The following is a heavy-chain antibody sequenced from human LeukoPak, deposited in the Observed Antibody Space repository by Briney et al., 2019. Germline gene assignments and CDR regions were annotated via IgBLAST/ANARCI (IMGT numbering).Heavy chain of an antibody. J-gene: IGHJ6*03. Sequence: GGSLRLSCAASGFTFSSYEMNWVRQAPGRGLEWVSYISSSGSTIYYADSVKGRFTISRDNAKNSLYLQMNSLSAEDTAVYYCARDPYYYMDVWGKGTTVTVSS. V-gene: IGHV3-48*03. CDR2: ISSSGSTI. CDR1: GFTFSSYE. CDR3: ARDPYYYMDV.